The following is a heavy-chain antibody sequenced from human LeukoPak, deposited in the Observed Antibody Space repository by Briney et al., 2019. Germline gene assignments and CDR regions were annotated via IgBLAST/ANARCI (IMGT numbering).Heavy chain of an antibody. V-gene: IGHV3-7*01. CDR2: VKQDGREK. Sequence: GGSLRLSCAASGFTFSSYWMSWVRQAPGKGLEWVANVKQDGREKYSVDSVKGRFTISRDNAKNSLYLQMNSLRAEDTAVYYCARVEDYDILTGFDYWGQGTLVTVSS. CDR3: ARVEDYDILTGFDY. CDR1: GFTFSSYW. J-gene: IGHJ4*02. D-gene: IGHD3-9*01.